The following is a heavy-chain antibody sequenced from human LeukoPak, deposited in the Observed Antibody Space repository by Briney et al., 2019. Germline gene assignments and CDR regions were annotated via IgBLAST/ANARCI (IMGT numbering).Heavy chain of an antibody. D-gene: IGHD3-10*01. CDR2: ISGDGSSI. CDR3: TKDQFYYGSAHGRASHI. CDR1: SFTLGDYA. J-gene: IGHJ3*02. V-gene: IGHV3-43*02. Sequence: GGSLRLSCAASSFTLGDYAMHWVRQAPGKGLEWVSLISGDGSSIYYANSVKGRFTISRDNSKNSLYLQMNSLRTEDTALYYCTKDQFYYGSAHGRASHIWGQGTMVTVSS.